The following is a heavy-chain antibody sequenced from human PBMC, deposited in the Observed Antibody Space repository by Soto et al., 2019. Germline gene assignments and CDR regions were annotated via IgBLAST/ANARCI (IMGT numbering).Heavy chain of an antibody. D-gene: IGHD2-15*01. V-gene: IGHV3-30*04. Sequence: GGSLRLSCGASGFTFSSYAIHWVRQAPGQGLEWVAVISYDGGNRYYADSLKGRFTISRDNSKKTLYLQMNSLRADDTAVYYCARDRGDIVTVPTAFFYYYDMDVWGPGPTVTVSS. CDR3: ARDRGDIVTVPTAFFYYYDMDV. CDR2: ISYDGGNR. J-gene: IGHJ6*02. CDR1: GFTFSSYA.